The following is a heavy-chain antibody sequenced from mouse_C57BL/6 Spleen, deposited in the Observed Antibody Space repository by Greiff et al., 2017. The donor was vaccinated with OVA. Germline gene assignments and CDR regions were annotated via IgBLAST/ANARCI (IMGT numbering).Heavy chain of an antibody. D-gene: IGHD2-1*01. J-gene: IGHJ2*01. Sequence: EVNLVESGGDLVKPGGSLKLSCAASGFTFSSYGMSWVRQTPDKRLEWVATISSGGSYTYYPDSVKGRFTISRDNAKNTLYLQMSSLKSEDTAMYYCARHEDSYGNYALDYWGKGTTLTVSS. CDR3: ARHEDSYGNYALDY. CDR1: GFTFSSYG. V-gene: IGHV5-6*01. CDR2: ISSGGSYT.